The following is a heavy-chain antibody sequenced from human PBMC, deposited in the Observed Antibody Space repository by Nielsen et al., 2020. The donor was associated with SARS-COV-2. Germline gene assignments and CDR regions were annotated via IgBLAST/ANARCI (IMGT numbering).Heavy chain of an antibody. CDR2: ISSSSSYT. V-gene: IGHV3-11*06. CDR3: ARDVPFSGYSSGWDGDY. D-gene: IGHD6-19*01. J-gene: IGHJ3*01. CDR1: GFTFSDYY. Sequence: GGSLRLSCAASGFTFSDYYMSWIRQAPGKGLEWVSYISSSSSYTNYADSVEGRFTISRDNSKNTLYLQMNSLRAEDTAVYYCARDVPFSGYSSGWDGDYWGQGTMVTVSS.